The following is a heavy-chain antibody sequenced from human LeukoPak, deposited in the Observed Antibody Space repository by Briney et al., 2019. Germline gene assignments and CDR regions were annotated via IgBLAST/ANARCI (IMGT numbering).Heavy chain of an antibody. V-gene: IGHV3-30-3*01. Sequence: GRSLRLSCAASGFTFSSYAMHWVRQAPGKGLEWVAVISYDGSNKYYADSVKGRFTISRDNSKHTLYLQMNSLRAEDTAVYYCARENDFWSGYYDYWGQGTLVTVSS. D-gene: IGHD3-3*01. CDR2: ISYDGSNK. CDR3: ARENDFWSGYYDY. J-gene: IGHJ4*02. CDR1: GFTFSSYA.